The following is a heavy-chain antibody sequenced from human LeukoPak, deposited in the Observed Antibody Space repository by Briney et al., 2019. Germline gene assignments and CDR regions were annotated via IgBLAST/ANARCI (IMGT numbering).Heavy chain of an antibody. CDR3: ARCGYKYGRDYSYFYMDV. CDR2: MYYSGST. D-gene: IGHD5-18*01. J-gene: IGHJ6*03. V-gene: IGHV4-30-4*01. Sequence: PSQTLSLTCTVSGGSISSGDYYWSWIRQPPGKGLEWIAYMYYSGSTYYNPSLKSRVTMSVDTSKNQFSLKLTSVTAADTAVYYCARCGYKYGRDYSYFYMDVWGKGTTVTVSS. CDR1: GGSISSGDYY.